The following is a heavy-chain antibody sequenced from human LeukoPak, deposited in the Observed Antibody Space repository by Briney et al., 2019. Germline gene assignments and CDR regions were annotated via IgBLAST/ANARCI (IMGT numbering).Heavy chain of an antibody. CDR3: ARVFSDYGDYGPYYYYYMDV. D-gene: IGHD4-17*01. CDR2: ISGYNGNT. Sequence: ASVKVSCKASGYIFTNFGISWVRQARGQGLEWMGWISGYNGNTNYAQKLQGRVTMTTDTSTSTAYMELRSLRSDDTAVYYCARVFSDYGDYGPYYYYYMDVWGKGTTVTISS. CDR1: GYIFTNFG. J-gene: IGHJ6*03. V-gene: IGHV1-18*01.